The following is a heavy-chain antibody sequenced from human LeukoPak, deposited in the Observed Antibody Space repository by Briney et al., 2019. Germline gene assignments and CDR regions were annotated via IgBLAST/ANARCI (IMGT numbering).Heavy chain of an antibody. CDR1: GFTFTRYA. CDR2: VSYDGNDK. V-gene: IGHV3-30*04. J-gene: IGHJ4*02. CDR3: ARDDALATDGFDS. Sequence: GRSLRLSCVASGFTFTRYAMHWVRQAPGKGLEWVTVVSYDGNDKYYADSVKGRFTISRDNSKNTVYLQMNSLRAEGTAVYYCARDDALATDGFDSWGQGTLVTVSS. D-gene: IGHD5-24*01.